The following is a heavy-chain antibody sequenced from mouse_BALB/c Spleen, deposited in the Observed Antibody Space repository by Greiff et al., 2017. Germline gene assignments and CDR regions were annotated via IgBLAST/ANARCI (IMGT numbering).Heavy chain of an antibody. Sequence: EVQRVESGGGLVQPGGSRKLSCAASGFTFSSFGMHWVRQAPEKGLEWVAYISSGSSTIYYADTVKGRFTISRDNPKNTLFLQMTSLRSEDTAMYYCARSELGLRGFAYWGQGTLVTVSA. V-gene: IGHV5-17*02. CDR1: GFTFSSFG. D-gene: IGHD3-1*01. CDR3: ARSELGLRGFAY. J-gene: IGHJ3*01. CDR2: ISSGSSTI.